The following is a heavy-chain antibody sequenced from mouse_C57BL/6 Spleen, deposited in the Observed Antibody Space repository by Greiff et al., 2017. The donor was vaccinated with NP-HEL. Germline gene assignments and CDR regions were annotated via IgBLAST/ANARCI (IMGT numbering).Heavy chain of an antibody. V-gene: IGHV5-17*01. CDR3: ARGGYYGSTYWYFDV. D-gene: IGHD1-1*01. CDR2: ISSGSSTI. J-gene: IGHJ1*03. CDR1: GFTFSDYG. Sequence: VKLVESGGGLVKPGGSLKLSCAASGFTFSDYGMHWVRQAPEKGLEWVAYISSGSSTIYYADTVKGRFTISRDNAKNTLFLQMTSLRSEDTAMYYCARGGYYGSTYWYFDVWGTGTTVTVSS.